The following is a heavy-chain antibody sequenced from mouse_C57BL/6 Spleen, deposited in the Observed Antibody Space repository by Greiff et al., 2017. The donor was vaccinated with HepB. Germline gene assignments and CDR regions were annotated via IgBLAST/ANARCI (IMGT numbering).Heavy chain of an antibody. CDR3: AKANWDGFDY. CDR2: ISYDGSN. CDR1: GYSITSGYY. Sequence: DVKLVESGPGLVKPSQSLSLTCSVTGYSITSGYYWNWIRQFPGNKLEWMGYISYDGSNNYNPSLKNRISITRDTSKNQFFLKLNSVTTEDTATYYCAKANWDGFDYWGQGTTLTVSS. V-gene: IGHV3-6*01. J-gene: IGHJ2*01. D-gene: IGHD4-1*02.